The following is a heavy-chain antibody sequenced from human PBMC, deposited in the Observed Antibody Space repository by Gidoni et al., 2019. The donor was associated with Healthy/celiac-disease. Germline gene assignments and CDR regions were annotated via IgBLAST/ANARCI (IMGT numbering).Heavy chain of an antibody. Sequence: EVQLVASGGGLVQPGGSLRLSCAASGFTFSSYEMNWVRQAPWKGLEWVSYISSSGSTIYYAGAVKGRFTISRDNAKNSLYLQMNSLRAEDTAVYYCARVFRYDDYFDYWGQGTLVTVSS. V-gene: IGHV3-48*03. CDR1: GFTFSSYE. CDR3: ARVFRYDDYFDY. J-gene: IGHJ4*02. D-gene: IGHD1-20*01. CDR2: ISSSGSTI.